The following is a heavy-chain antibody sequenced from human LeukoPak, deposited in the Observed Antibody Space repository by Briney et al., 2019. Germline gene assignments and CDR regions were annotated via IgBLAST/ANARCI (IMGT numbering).Heavy chain of an antibody. D-gene: IGHD4-17*01. Sequence: SETLSLTCTVSGGSISSYYWSWIRQPPGKGLEWIGYIYYSGSTYYNPSLKSRVTISVDTSKNQFSLKLSSVTAADTAVYYCARFDYGDYVFDYWGQGTLVTVSS. J-gene: IGHJ4*02. V-gene: IGHV4-59*06. CDR2: IYYSGST. CDR3: ARFDYGDYVFDY. CDR1: GGSISSYY.